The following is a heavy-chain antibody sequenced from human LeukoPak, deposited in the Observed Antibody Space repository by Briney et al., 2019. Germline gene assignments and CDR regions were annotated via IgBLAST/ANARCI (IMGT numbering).Heavy chain of an antibody. J-gene: IGHJ6*02. CDR1: GFTFSSYD. CDR2: IGAAGAT. Sequence: GGSLRLSCAASGFTFSSYDMHWVRQTTGKGLEWVSGIGAAGATYYPGSVRGRFTISRENAKNSLYLQMNSLRAGDTAVYYCARGSVATMVRGVPLSMDVWGQGTTVTVPS. CDR3: ARGSVATMVRGVPLSMDV. D-gene: IGHD3-10*01. V-gene: IGHV3-13*01.